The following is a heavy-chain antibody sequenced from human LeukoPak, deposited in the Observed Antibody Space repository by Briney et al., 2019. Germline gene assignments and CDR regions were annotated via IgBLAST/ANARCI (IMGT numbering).Heavy chain of an antibody. Sequence: GGSLRLSCAASGFTFSSYGMHWVRQAPGKGLEWVAVIWYDGSNKYYADSVKGRFTISRDNSKNTLYLQMNSLRAEDTAVYYCAKVRTKIAVASSPFDYRGQGTLVTASS. V-gene: IGHV3-33*06. J-gene: IGHJ4*02. CDR1: GFTFSSYG. CDR3: AKVRTKIAVASSPFDY. D-gene: IGHD6-19*01. CDR2: IWYDGSNK.